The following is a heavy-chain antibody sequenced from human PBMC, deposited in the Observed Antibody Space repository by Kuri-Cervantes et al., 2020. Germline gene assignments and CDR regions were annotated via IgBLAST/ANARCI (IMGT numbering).Heavy chain of an antibody. V-gene: IGHV3-9*01. Sequence: SLKISCAASGFTFDDHAMHWVRQAPGKGLEWVSGISWNSGSIGYADSVKGRFTISRDNAKNSLYLQMNSLRAEDTALYYCAKDIGAAGHHGNDYWGQGTLVTVSS. CDR2: ISWNSGSI. D-gene: IGHD6-13*01. J-gene: IGHJ4*02. CDR1: GFTFDDHA. CDR3: AKDIGAAGHHGNDY.